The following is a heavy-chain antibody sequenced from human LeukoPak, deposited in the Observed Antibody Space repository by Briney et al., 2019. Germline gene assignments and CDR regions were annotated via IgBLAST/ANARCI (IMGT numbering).Heavy chain of an antibody. Sequence: ASVKVSCKPSGYTFTSFGISWVRQAPGQGLEWMGWIGAYNGDTNYAQKFQGRVTMTTDTSTSTAYMDLRSLRSDDTAVYYCTRDHCSGDNCPSFDYWGQGKLVTVSS. CDR2: IGAYNGDT. CDR3: TRDHCSGDNCPSFDY. D-gene: IGHD2-15*01. J-gene: IGHJ4*02. V-gene: IGHV1-18*04. CDR1: GYTFTSFG.